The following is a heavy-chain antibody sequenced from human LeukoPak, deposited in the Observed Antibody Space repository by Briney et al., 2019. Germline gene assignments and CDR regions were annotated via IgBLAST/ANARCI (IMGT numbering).Heavy chain of an antibody. CDR2: INPDSGGT. CDR1: GYRFTGYY. J-gene: IGHJ4*02. D-gene: IGHD5-24*01. CDR3: ARGSLGDGYYVGFYISDY. V-gene: IGHV1-2*02. Sequence: ASVKVSCKASGYRFTGYYIHWVRQAPGQGLEWKGWINPDSGGTNYAQRFRGRVTMTRDTSISTGYMELSRLRYDDTAVYYCARGSLGDGYYVGFYISDYWGQGTLVAISS.